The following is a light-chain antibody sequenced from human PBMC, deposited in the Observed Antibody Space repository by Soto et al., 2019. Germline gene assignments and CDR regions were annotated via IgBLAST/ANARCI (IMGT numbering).Light chain of an antibody. CDR2: GNS. V-gene: IGLV1-40*01. J-gene: IGLJ1*01. CDR1: SSKFGAGYD. Sequence: QSVLKQAPPVSGGPGQKVTIPLPRGSSKFGAGYDVHWYQQLPGTAPKLLIYGNSNRPSGVPDRFSGSKSGTSASLAITGLQAEDEADYYCQSYDSRLSGSVFGTGTKVTVL. CDR3: QSYDSRLSGSV.